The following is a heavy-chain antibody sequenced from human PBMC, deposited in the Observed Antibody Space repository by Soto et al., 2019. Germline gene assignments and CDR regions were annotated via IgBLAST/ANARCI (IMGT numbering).Heavy chain of an antibody. J-gene: IGHJ3*01. CDR3: ARDIPDLNYGNQPFDF. D-gene: IGHD1-7*01. V-gene: IGHV1-46*01. CDR2: ISPRGGST. Sequence: QVQLVQSGAEVKKPRASVMLSCKTSGYTFTTSYIHWVRQAPGQGLEWMGIISPRGGSTTYAQNFQGRVTMTRDTSTSTVYMELSRLRSEDTAVYFCARDIPDLNYGNQPFDFWGQGTMVSVSS. CDR1: GYTFTTSY.